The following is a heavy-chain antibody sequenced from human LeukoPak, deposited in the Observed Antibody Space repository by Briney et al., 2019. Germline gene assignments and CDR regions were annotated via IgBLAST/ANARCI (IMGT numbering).Heavy chain of an antibody. V-gene: IGHV1-2*02. CDR3: ARDADRTYYYYMDV. J-gene: IGHJ6*03. Sequence: VASVKVSCKASGYTFTGYYMHWVRQAPGQGLEWMGWINPNGGGTNYAQKFQGRVTMTRDTSISTAYMELSRLRYDDMAVYYCARDADRTYYYYMDVWGKGTAVTVSS. CDR1: GYTFTGYY. CDR2: INPNGGGT.